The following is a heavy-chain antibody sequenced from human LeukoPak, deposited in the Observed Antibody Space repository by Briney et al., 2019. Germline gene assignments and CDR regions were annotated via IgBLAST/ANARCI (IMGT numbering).Heavy chain of an antibody. Sequence: XAXSGFTFSHYAXXWVRQAPGKXXXXXALILYDGSNKYYADSVKGRVTISRDNSKNTLYLQMNSLRAEDTAVYYCAKDPNTARNFDYWGQGTLVTVSS. J-gene: IGHJ4*02. D-gene: IGHD5-18*01. CDR3: AKDPNTARNFDY. CDR1: GFTFSHYA. CDR2: ILYDGSNK. V-gene: IGHV3-30*02.